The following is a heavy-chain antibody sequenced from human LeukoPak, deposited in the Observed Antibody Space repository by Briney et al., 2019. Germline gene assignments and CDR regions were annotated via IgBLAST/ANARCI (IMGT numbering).Heavy chain of an antibody. CDR1: GFSFENYN. CDR2: INVITGYI. V-gene: IGHV3-21*01. D-gene: IGHD1-26*01. Sequence: GGSLRLSCAASGFSFENYNMTWVRQASGKGLEWVAYINVITGYIYYADSLKGRFTISRDNAKKSLFLEMNSLRVEDTAVYYCARDRSGSSSVDDAFDIWGQGIMVTVSS. CDR3: ARDRSGSSSVDDAFDI. J-gene: IGHJ3*02.